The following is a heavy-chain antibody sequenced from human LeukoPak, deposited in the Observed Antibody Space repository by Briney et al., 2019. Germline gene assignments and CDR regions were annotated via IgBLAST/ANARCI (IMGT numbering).Heavy chain of an antibody. CDR3: ARDPDYYGSGSSY. CDR2: IIPIFGTA. J-gene: IGHJ4*02. D-gene: IGHD3-10*01. Sequence: ASVKVSCKASGGTFSSYAISWVRQAPGQGLEWMGGIIPIFGTANYAQKFQGRVTITADESTSTAYVELSSLRSEDTAVYYCARDPDYYGSGSSYWGQGTLVTVSS. V-gene: IGHV1-69*13. CDR1: GGTFSSYA.